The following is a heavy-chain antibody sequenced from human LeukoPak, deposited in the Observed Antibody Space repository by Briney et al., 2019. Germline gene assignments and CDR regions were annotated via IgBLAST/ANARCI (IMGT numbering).Heavy chain of an antibody. J-gene: IGHJ3*01. D-gene: IGHD5-12*01. Sequence: GGSLRLSCAASGFTFSDQYIDWVRQAPGKGLEWVGRIANKRNRYTTEYATSVRGRFVISRDDSKDSLFLQMNDLKTEDTAVYHCTRGYSGANVYAFDVWGQGTMVTVSA. CDR1: GFTFSDQY. CDR2: IANKRNRYTT. CDR3: TRGYSGANVYAFDV. V-gene: IGHV3-72*01.